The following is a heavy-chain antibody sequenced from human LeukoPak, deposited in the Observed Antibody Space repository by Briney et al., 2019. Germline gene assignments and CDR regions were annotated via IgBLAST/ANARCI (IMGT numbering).Heavy chain of an antibody. J-gene: IGHJ4*02. Sequence: SETLSLTCTVSGGSISSYYWSWIRQPPGKGLEWIAYISDIGSINYNPSLKSRVTISVDTSKNQFSLKLSSVTAADTAVYYCARGYCSSTSCYHLDYWGQGTLVTVSS. D-gene: IGHD2-2*01. V-gene: IGHV4-59*01. CDR2: ISDIGSI. CDR3: ARGYCSSTSCYHLDY. CDR1: GGSISSYY.